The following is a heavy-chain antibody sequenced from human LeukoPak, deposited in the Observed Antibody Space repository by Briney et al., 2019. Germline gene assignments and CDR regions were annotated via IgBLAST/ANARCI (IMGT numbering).Heavy chain of an antibody. D-gene: IGHD5-24*01. J-gene: IGHJ3*02. Sequence: PGGSLRLSCAAAGFTFSDYYMSWIRQAPGKGLGWVSYISSSSSYTNYADSVKGRFTISRDNAKNSLYLQMNSLRAEDTAVYYCARSLKRGDAFDIWGQGTMVTVS. CDR2: ISSSSSYT. CDR1: GFTFSDYY. V-gene: IGHV3-11*06. CDR3: ARSLKRGDAFDI.